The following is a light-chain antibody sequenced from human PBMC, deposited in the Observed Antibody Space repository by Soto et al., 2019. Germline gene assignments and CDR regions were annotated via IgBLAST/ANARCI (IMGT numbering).Light chain of an antibody. J-gene: IGLJ1*01. Sequence: QSVLTQAPSVSGAPGQRVTISCTGSSSNIGAGYDVQWCQHLPGTAPKLLIHGNTNRPSGVPDRFSGSKSGTSASLAITALQAEDEGDYYCSSYTSSGTPYVFGTGTKVTVL. CDR3: SSYTSSGTPYV. CDR1: SSNIGAGYD. CDR2: GNT. V-gene: IGLV1-40*01.